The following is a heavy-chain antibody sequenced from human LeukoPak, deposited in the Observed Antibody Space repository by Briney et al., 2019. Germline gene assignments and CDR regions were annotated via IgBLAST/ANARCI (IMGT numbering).Heavy chain of an antibody. J-gene: IGHJ5*01. D-gene: IGHD3-10*01. V-gene: IGHV3-23*01. CDR1: ESPLSPMP. Sequence: PGGSWNPPLQPPESPLSPMPRPGSRQPAGGGWEGSPTFSGSSRGRSYADSVEGRFSISRDDSKNTLFLQMTSLRVEDTAVYFCARDQPDYNDEYNWFDSWGQGTLVTVSS. CDR3: ARDQPDYNDEYNWFDS. CDR2: FSGSSRGR.